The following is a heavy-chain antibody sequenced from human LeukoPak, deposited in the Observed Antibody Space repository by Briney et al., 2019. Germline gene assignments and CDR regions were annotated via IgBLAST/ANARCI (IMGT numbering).Heavy chain of an antibody. CDR3: ARGGVGATTDFDY. D-gene: IGHD1-26*01. CDR2: IKQDGSEK. Sequence: GGSLRLSCAASGFTFSGYWMSWVRQAPGKGLEWVANIKQDGSEKYYVDSVKGRFTISRDNAKNSLYLQMNSLRAADTAVYYCARGGVGATTDFDYWGQGTLVTVSS. V-gene: IGHV3-7*01. CDR1: GFTFSGYW. J-gene: IGHJ4*02.